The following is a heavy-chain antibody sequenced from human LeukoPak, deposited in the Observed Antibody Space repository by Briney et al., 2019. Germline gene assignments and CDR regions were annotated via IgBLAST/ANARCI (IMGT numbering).Heavy chain of an antibody. D-gene: IGHD1-7*01. Sequence: SETLSLTCAVYGGSFSGYYWSWIRQPPGKGLEWIGEINHSGSTNYNPSLKSRVTISVDTSKNQFSLKLSSVTAADTAVYYCARTPSLYSQKLRGDYWGQGTLVTVSS. CDR3: ARTPSLYSQKLRGDY. CDR1: GGSFSGYY. J-gene: IGHJ4*02. V-gene: IGHV4-34*01. CDR2: INHSGST.